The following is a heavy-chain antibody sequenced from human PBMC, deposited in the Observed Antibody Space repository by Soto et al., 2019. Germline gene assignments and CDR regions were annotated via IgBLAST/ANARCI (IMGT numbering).Heavy chain of an antibody. CDR1: GFTFSSYA. J-gene: IGHJ4*02. V-gene: IGHV3-30-3*01. CDR2: ISYDGSNK. Sequence: GGSLRLSCAASGFTFSSYAMHWVRQAPGKGLEWVAVISYDGSNKYYADSVKGRFTISRDNSKNTLYLQMNSLRAEDTAVYYCARDPESYFDYSGQGTLVTVSS. CDR3: ARDPESYFDY.